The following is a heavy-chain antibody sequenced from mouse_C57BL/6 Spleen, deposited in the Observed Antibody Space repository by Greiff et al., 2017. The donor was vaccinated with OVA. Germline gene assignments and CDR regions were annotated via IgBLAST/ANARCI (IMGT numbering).Heavy chain of an antibody. Sequence: QVQLQQPGAELVRPGSSVKLSCKASGYTFTSYWMDWVKQRPGQGLEWIGNIYPSDSETHYNQKFKDKATLTVDKSSSTAYMQLSSLTSEDSAVYYCARETGTRDYWGQGTTLTVSS. CDR2: IYPSDSET. V-gene: IGHV1-61*01. CDR3: ARETGTRDY. D-gene: IGHD4-1*01. J-gene: IGHJ2*01. CDR1: GYTFTSYW.